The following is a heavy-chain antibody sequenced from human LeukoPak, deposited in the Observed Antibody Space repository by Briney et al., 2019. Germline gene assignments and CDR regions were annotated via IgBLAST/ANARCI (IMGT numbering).Heavy chain of an antibody. J-gene: IGHJ5*02. CDR1: GFTSSSYW. V-gene: IGHV3-7*01. Sequence: PGGSLRLSCAASGFTSSSYWMTWVRQAPGKGLEWVANIKQDGSEKYYVDSVKGRFTISRDNAKNSLYLQMNSLRAEDTAVYYCARDYYGTTIFNWFDPWGQGTLVTVSS. D-gene: IGHD3-9*01. CDR2: IKQDGSEK. CDR3: ARDYYGTTIFNWFDP.